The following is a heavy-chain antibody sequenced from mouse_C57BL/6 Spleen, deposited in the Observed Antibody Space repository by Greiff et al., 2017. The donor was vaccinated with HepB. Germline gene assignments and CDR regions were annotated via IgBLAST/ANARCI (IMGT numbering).Heavy chain of an antibody. V-gene: IGHV1-4*01. CDR3: ARSGGYLDY. CDR1: GYTFTSYT. Sequence: VQVVESGAELARPGASVKMSCKASGYTFTSYTMHWVKQRPGQGLEWIGYINPSSGYTKYNQKFKDKATLTADKSSSTAYMQLSSLTSEDSAVYYCARSGGYLDYWGQGTTLTVSS. CDR2: INPSSGYT. J-gene: IGHJ2*01. D-gene: IGHD1-1*02.